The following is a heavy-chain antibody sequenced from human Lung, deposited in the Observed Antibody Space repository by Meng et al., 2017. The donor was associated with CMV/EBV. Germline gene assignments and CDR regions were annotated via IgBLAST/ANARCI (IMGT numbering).Heavy chain of an antibody. CDR1: GDIVSSNSAA. Sequence: QVQLQPSGPGLVKPSQTPSPTCAISGDIVSSNSAAWHWIRQSPSRGLEWLGRTYYRSKWYHEYAVSVKSRITISPDTPKNQFSLQLNSMTPEDTAVYYCARGINGGCGDWGQGTLVTVSS. CDR2: TYYRSKWYH. D-gene: IGHD4-23*01. CDR3: ARGINGGCGD. J-gene: IGHJ4*02. V-gene: IGHV6-1*01.